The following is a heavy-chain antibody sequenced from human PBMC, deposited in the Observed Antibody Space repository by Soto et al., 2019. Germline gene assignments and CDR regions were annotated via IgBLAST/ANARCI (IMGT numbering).Heavy chain of an antibody. V-gene: IGHV3-48*01. J-gene: IGHJ4*02. Sequence: PGESLKISCGASGFTFSSYVMSWVRQAPGKGLEWVSLITDSSTIYYADSVKGRFTISRDNAKNSLYLQMNSLRAEDTAVYYCARESGTVTTSFFDYWGQGILVTVSS. CDR3: ARESGTVTTSFFDY. D-gene: IGHD4-17*01. CDR2: ITDSSTI. CDR1: GFTFSSYV.